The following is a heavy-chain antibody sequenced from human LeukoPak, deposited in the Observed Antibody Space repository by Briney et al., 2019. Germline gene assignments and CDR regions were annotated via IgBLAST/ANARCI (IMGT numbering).Heavy chain of an antibody. J-gene: IGHJ3*02. Sequence: SETLSLTCAVYGGSFSGYYWSWIRQPPGKGREWIGEINHSGSTNYNPSLKSRVTISVDTSKNQFSLKLSSVTAADMAVYYCARGRRITMTYAFDIWGQGTMVTVSS. D-gene: IGHD3-22*01. CDR2: INHSGST. CDR3: ARGRRITMTYAFDI. V-gene: IGHV4-34*01. CDR1: GGSFSGYY.